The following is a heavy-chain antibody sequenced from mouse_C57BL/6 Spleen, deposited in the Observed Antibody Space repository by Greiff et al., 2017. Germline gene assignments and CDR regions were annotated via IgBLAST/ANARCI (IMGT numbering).Heavy chain of an antibody. CDR3: ARSIITTVVGLDY. V-gene: IGHV1-80*01. Sequence: VQLQESGAELVKPGASVKISCKASGYAFSSYWMNWVKQRPGKGLEWIGQIYPGDGDTNYNGKFKGKATLTADKSSSTAYMQLSSLTSEDSAVYFCARSIITTVVGLDYWGQGTTLTVSS. CDR2: IYPGDGDT. J-gene: IGHJ2*01. D-gene: IGHD1-1*01. CDR1: GYAFSSYW.